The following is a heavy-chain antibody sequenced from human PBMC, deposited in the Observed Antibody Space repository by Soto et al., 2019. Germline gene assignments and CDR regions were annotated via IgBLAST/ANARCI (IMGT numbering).Heavy chain of an antibody. CDR2: IGTAGNT. D-gene: IGHD2-2*01. Sequence: GGSLRLSCAASGFTFSNYDMHWVRQATGRGLEWVSAIGTAGNTYYPGSVKGRFTISRENAENSLYLQMNSLRAEDTAVYYCAARYCGSTSCYPLDVWGQGTTVTVSS. J-gene: IGHJ6*02. V-gene: IGHV3-13*01. CDR3: AARYCGSTSCYPLDV. CDR1: GFTFSNYD.